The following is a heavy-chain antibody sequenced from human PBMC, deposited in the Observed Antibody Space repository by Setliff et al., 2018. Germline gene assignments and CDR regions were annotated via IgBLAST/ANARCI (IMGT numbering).Heavy chain of an antibody. CDR2: IRQDGFEK. CDR1: GFTFGRYW. CDR3: TTVAIQIWSASGAFDI. J-gene: IGHJ3*02. Sequence: GSLRLSCVASGFTFGRYWMHWVRQAPGKGLEWVASIRQDGFEKHYVDSVKGRFTISRDNGEDSMYLQMSSLRAEDTAVYYCTTVAIQIWSASGAFDIWGRGVLVTVSS. V-gene: IGHV3-7*03. D-gene: IGHD5-18*01.